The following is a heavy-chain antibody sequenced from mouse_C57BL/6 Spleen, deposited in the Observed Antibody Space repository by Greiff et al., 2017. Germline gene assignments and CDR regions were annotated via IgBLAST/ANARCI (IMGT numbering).Heavy chain of an antibody. CDR2: ISSGSSTI. J-gene: IGHJ4*01. CDR1: GFTFSDYG. Sequence: EVMLVESGGGLVKPGGSLKLSCAASGFTFSDYGMHWVRQAPEKGLEWVAYISSGSSTIYYADTVKGRFTISRDNAKNTLFLQMTSLRSKDTAMYYCARLAVYAMDYWGQGTSVTVSS. CDR3: ARLAVYAMDY. V-gene: IGHV5-17*01. D-gene: IGHD4-1*01.